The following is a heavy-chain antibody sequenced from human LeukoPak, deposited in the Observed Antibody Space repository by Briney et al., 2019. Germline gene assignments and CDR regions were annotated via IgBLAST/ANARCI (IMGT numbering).Heavy chain of an antibody. D-gene: IGHD2-15*01. V-gene: IGHV1-69*13. J-gene: IGHJ6*03. CDR1: GGTFSSYA. CDR2: IIPIFGTA. CDR3: ARRRPINCSGGSCYTGYYYYYYMDV. Sequence: SVKVSXKASGGTFSSYAISWVRQAPGQGLEWMGGIIPIFGTANYAQKFQGRVTITADESTSTAYMELSSLRSEDTAVYYCARRRPINCSGGSCYTGYYYYYYMDVWGKGTTVTVSS.